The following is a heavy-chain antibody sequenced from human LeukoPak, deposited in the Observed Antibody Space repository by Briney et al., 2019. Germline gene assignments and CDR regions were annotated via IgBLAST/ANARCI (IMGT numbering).Heavy chain of an antibody. V-gene: IGHV3-7*01. CDR2: MKEDGSET. J-gene: IGHJ4*02. CDR3: ATGGAPGGRFEY. Sequence: GGSLRLSCVVSGFTFSWSTMTWVRQVPGKGPEWVAKMKEDGSETQYVDSAKGRFTISRDNAKNSPYLQMNSLRVEDTAVYYCATGGAPGGRFEYWGQGALVTVSS. D-gene: IGHD3-16*01. CDR1: GFTFSWST.